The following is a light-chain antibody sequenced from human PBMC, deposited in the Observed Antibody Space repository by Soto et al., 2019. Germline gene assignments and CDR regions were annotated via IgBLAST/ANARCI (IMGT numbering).Light chain of an antibody. CDR1: SSDVGGYNY. Sequence: QSALTQPASVSGSPGQSITISCTGTSSDVGGYNYVSWYQQHPGKAPHLIIYDVSNRPSGASSRFSGSKSGNTASLTISGLQAEDEADYYCSSHTSSGTLGIFGGGTKVTVL. CDR2: DVS. CDR3: SSHTSSGTLGI. J-gene: IGLJ2*01. V-gene: IGLV2-14*03.